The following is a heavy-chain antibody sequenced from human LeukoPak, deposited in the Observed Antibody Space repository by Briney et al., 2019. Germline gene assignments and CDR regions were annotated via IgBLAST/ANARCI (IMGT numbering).Heavy chain of an antibody. D-gene: IGHD1-26*01. CDR1: GGTFSSYA. CDR2: IIPIFGTA. J-gene: IGHJ4*02. V-gene: IGHV1-69*05. CDR3: ARDTSGSYSFDY. Sequence: SVKVSCKASGGTFSSYAISWVRQAPGQGLEWMGGIIPIFGTANYAQKFQGRVTITTDESTSTAYMGLSSLRSEDTAVYYCARDTSGSYSFDYWGQGTLVTVSS.